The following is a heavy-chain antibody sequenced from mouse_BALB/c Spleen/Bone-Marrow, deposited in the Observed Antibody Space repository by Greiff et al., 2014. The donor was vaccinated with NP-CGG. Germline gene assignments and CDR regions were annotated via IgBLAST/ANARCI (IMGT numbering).Heavy chain of an antibody. CDR1: GYTFTSYW. V-gene: IGHV1S41*01. D-gene: IGHD2-4*01. Sequence: DLVKPGALVKLSCKASGYTFTSYWINWIKQRPGQGLEWIGRIAPGSGNTYYNEMFKGKATLTVDTSSSTAYIQLSSLSSEDSPVYFCARSPMITESYAMDYWGQGTSVTVSS. CDR2: IAPGSGNT. J-gene: IGHJ4*01. CDR3: ARSPMITESYAMDY.